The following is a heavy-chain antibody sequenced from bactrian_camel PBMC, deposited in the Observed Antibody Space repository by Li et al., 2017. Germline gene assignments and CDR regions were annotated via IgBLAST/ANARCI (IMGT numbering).Heavy chain of an antibody. CDR1: GYTYSGDC. D-gene: IGHD3*01. J-gene: IGHJ6*01. V-gene: IGHV3S31*01. CDR3: ASDQTCYNGKWSTKWGY. CDR2: IYGDAGTT. Sequence: VQLVESGGGSVQAGGSLTLACSVSGYTYSGDCMAWFRQIPPNEREGLATIYGDAGTTLYADSVKGRFTISKDNAKNTLYLQMNSLQPEDTAMYYCASDQTCYNGKWSTKWGYWGQGTQVTVS.